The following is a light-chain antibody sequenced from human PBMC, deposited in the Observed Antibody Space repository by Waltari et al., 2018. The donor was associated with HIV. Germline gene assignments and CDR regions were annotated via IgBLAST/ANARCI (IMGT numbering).Light chain of an antibody. CDR2: EVS. V-gene: IGLV2-8*01. CDR1: SSDVGGYNY. Sequence: QSALTQPPSASGSPGQSVTISCTGTSSDVGGYNYVSWYQHHPGKAPKLMIYEVSERPSGVPDRFSGSRSGNTASLTVSGLQAEDEADYFCSSYAGINNWIFGGGTKLTVL. J-gene: IGLJ2*01. CDR3: SSYAGINNWI.